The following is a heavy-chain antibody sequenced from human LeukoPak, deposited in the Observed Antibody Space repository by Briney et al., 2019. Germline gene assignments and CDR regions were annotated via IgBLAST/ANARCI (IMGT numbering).Heavy chain of an antibody. D-gene: IGHD3-10*01. CDR3: AKGYGSGGLSIDY. CDR2: ISGSGGST. V-gene: IGHV3-23*01. J-gene: IGHJ4*02. CDR1: GFTFSSYA. Sequence: PGGSLRLSCAASGFTFSSYAMHWVRQAPGKGLEWVSAISGSGGSTYYADSVKGRFTISRDNSKNTLYLQMNSLRAEDTAVYYCAKGYGSGGLSIDYWGQGTLVTVSS.